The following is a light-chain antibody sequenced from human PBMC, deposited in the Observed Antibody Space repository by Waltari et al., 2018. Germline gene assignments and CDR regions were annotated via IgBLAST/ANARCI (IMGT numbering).Light chain of an antibody. CDR1: SSDVGSYNL. Sequence: QSALTQPASVSGSPGQSITISCTGTSSDVGSYNLVSWYQQNPGKAPKLMIYEGSNRPSGVSKRFAGSKSGNTASLTISGLQAEDEADYYCCSYAGSSWVFGGGTKLTVL. J-gene: IGLJ3*02. CDR2: EGS. CDR3: CSYAGSSWV. V-gene: IGLV2-23*01.